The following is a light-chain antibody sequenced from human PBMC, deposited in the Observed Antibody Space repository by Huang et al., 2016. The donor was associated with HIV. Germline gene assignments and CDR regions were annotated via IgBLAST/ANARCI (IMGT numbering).Light chain of an antibody. CDR1: QSVNSY. CDR3: QQRSNWPIT. Sequence: DIVLTQTPATLSLSPGERATLSCRASQSVNSYLAWYQQKPGQAPRLLIYDASNTATGIPARFSGSGSGTDFTLTISSLEPEDFAFYYCQQRSNWPITFGQGTRLEIK. V-gene: IGKV3-11*01. J-gene: IGKJ5*01. CDR2: DAS.